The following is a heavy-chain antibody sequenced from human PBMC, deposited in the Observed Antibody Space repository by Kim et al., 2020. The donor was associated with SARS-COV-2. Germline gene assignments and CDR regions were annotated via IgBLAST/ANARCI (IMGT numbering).Heavy chain of an antibody. D-gene: IGHD5-12*01. CDR2: IYSGGTT. Sequence: GGSLRLSCAASGFTVSGSYMSWVRQAPGKGLEWVSVIYSGGTTYYADSVMGRFTISRDNSENTLYLQMSSLRADNTAVYYCARGRHGSGNLLDYWGQGTL. J-gene: IGHJ4*02. CDR1: GFTVSGSY. CDR3: ARGRHGSGNLLDY. V-gene: IGHV3-53*01.